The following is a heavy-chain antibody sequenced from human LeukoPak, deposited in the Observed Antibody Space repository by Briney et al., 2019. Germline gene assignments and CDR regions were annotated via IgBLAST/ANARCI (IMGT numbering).Heavy chain of an antibody. Sequence: SETLSLTCSVSGGSISSFSWSWIRQPAGKGLEWIGRIFSDGSTNYNPSLKSRVTMSLDTSKNQFSLKLSSVTAADAALYYCATGSSYPPGELDYWGQGSLVTVSS. CDR1: GGSISSFS. CDR3: ATGSSYPPGELDY. J-gene: IGHJ4*02. D-gene: IGHD1-7*01. V-gene: IGHV4-4*07. CDR2: IFSDGST.